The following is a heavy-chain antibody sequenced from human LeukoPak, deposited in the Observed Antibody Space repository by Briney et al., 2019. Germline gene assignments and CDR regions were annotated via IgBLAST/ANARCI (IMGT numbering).Heavy chain of an antibody. CDR2: IRQDGSEQ. Sequence: GGSLRLSCAASGFAFSTYWMSWVRQAPGKGLEWVANIRQDGSEQYYVDSVKGRFTISRDNAKHSLFLQMNSLRAEDTAVYYCARVAVIYYYYMEVWGKGTTVTVSS. CDR1: GFAFSTYW. J-gene: IGHJ6*03. D-gene: IGHD2/OR15-2a*01. CDR3: ARVAVIYYYYMEV. V-gene: IGHV3-7*01.